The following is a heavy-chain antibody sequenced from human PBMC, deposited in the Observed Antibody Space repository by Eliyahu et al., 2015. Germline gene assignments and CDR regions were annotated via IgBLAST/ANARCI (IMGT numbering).Heavy chain of an antibody. CDR3: ARGPMGYCSSTSCPLDY. Sequence: QVQLQQWGAGLLKPSXTLSLTCPVXGGSFSVYYWSWIRQPPGKGLEWIGEINHSGNTNYNPSLKSRVTISVDTSKNQFSLKLSSVTAADTAVYYCARGPMGYCSSTSCPLDYWGQGTLVTVSS. CDR1: GGSFSVYY. CDR2: INHSGNT. J-gene: IGHJ4*02. D-gene: IGHD2-2*01. V-gene: IGHV4-34*01.